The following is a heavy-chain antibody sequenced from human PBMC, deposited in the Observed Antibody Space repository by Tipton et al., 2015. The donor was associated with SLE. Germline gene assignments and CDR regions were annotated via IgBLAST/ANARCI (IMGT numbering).Heavy chain of an antibody. J-gene: IGHJ4*02. CDR3: SRLTGAPHFDY. V-gene: IGHV4-59*12. D-gene: IGHD7-27*01. CDR2: IYYSGST. Sequence: LRLSCTVSGGSISSYYWSWIRQPPGKGLEWIGYIYYSGSTNYNPSLKSRVTISADTSKNQFSLKLSSVTAADTAVYYCSRLTGAPHFDYWGRGTLVTVSS. CDR1: GGSISSYY.